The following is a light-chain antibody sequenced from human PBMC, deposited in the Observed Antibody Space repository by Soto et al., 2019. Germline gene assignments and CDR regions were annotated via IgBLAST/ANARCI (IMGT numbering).Light chain of an antibody. CDR1: QSVRSN. J-gene: IGKJ5*01. V-gene: IGKV3-15*01. CDR2: GAS. Sequence: EIVMTQSPATLSVSPGERATLSCRASQSVRSNLACYQQKPGQASRLLIYGASTRATGIPARFSGSGSGTEFTLTISSLQSEDFAVYYCQQYTNSPPEITFGEGTRLVIK. CDR3: QQYTNSPPEIT.